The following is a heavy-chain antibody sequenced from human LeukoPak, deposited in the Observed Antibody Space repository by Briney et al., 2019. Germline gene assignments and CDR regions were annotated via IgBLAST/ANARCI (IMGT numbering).Heavy chain of an antibody. D-gene: IGHD2-15*01. CDR2: IYYSGST. J-gene: IGHJ4*02. V-gene: IGHV4-39*07. CDR3: ARDSGACSGGSCYSAFDY. CDR1: GGSISSSSYY. Sequence: SETLSLTCTVSGGSISSSSYYWGWIRQPPGKGLEWIGSIYYSGSTYYNPSLKSRVTISVDTSKNQFSLKLSSVTAADTAVYYCARDSGACSGGSCYSAFDYWGQGTLVTVSS.